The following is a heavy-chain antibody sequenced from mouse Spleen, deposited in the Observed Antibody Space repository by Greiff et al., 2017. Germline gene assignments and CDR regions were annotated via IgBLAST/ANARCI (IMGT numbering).Heavy chain of an antibody. Sequence: VQLQQSGAELVRPGASVTLSCKASGYTFTDYEMHWVKQTPVHGLEWIGAIDPETGGTAYNQKFKGKAILTADKSSSTAYMELRSLTSEDSAVYYFTTITTVVADYWGQGTTLTVSS. CDR2: IDPETGGT. D-gene: IGHD1-1*01. CDR1: GYTFTDYE. J-gene: IGHJ2*01. CDR3: TTITTVVADY. V-gene: IGHV1-15*01.